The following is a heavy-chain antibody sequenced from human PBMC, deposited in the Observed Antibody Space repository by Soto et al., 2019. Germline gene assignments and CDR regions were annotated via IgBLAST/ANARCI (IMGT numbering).Heavy chain of an antibody. CDR2: INHSGST. Sequence: SETLSLTCAVYGGSFSGYYWSWIRQPPGKGLEWIGEINHSGSTNYNPSLKSRVTISVDTSKNQFSLKLSSVTAADTAVYYCASYNLGKTGALRYYGMDFWGQGTTVTVSS. D-gene: IGHD7-27*01. CDR1: GGSFSGYY. J-gene: IGHJ6*02. CDR3: ASYNLGKTGALRYYGMDF. V-gene: IGHV4-34*01.